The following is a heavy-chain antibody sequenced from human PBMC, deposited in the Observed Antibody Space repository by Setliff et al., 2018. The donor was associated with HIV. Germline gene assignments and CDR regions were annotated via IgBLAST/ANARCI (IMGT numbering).Heavy chain of an antibody. D-gene: IGHD3-3*01. Sequence: SETLSLTCTVSGGSMNSDSYSWTWLRQPAGKGPELIGHIYVGGSVIYNPSLASRVTISMVPSKNQFSLDLSSVTAADTAKYYCARAKTIGVSAVFFDPWGQGRPVTGS. CDR1: GGSMNSDSYS. CDR2: IYVGGSV. CDR3: ARAKTIGVSAVFFDP. J-gene: IGHJ5*02. V-gene: IGHV4-61*09.